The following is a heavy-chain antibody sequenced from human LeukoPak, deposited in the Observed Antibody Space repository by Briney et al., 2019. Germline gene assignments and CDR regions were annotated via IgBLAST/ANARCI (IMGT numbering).Heavy chain of an antibody. J-gene: IGHJ4*02. CDR3: ARDLYGDYAFDY. V-gene: IGHV3-21*01. D-gene: IGHD4-17*01. CDR2: ISSTSGYI. Sequence: GGSLRLSCAASGFTFTSYSLNWVRQAPGKGLEWVSSISSTSGYIYYADSVKGRFTISRDNAKNSLYLQMNSLRAEDTAVYYCARDLYGDYAFDYWGQGTLVTVYS. CDR1: GFTFTSYS.